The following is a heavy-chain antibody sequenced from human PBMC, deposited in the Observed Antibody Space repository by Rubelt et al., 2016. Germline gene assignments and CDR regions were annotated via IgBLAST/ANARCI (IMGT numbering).Heavy chain of an antibody. V-gene: IGHV4-39*01. J-gene: IGHJ4*02. D-gene: IGHD3-22*01. CDR2: IYYSGST. CDR3: ARQFLWASRGYGVLPGDY. Sequence: QLQLQESGPGLVKTSETLSLTCTVSGGSISSSSHYWGWIRQPPGKGLEWIGSIYYSGSTHYNQSLKSRVTISVDTSKNQFSLKLRSVTAADTAVYYCARQFLWASRGYGVLPGDYWGQGTLVTVSS. CDR1: GGSISSSSHY.